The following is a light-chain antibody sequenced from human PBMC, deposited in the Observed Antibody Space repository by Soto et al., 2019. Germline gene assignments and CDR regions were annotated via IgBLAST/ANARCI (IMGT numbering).Light chain of an antibody. CDR1: QSVSSNY. V-gene: IGKV3-20*01. Sequence: EIGLTQAPGTRSLSPGERATLSCRASQSVSSNYLVWYQQKPGQAPRLLISGASSRATGIPDRFSGSGSGTDFTLTISRLEPEDFAVYYCQQYGSSGTFGQGTKVDIK. J-gene: IGKJ1*01. CDR2: GAS. CDR3: QQYGSSGT.